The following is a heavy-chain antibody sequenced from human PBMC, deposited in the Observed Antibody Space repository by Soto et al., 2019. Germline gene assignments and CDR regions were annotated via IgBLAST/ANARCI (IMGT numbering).Heavy chain of an antibody. CDR3: ARAAAAYFDY. J-gene: IGHJ4*02. D-gene: IGHD2-2*01. CDR2: ISSSSSYI. Sequence: PGGSLRLSCAASGFTFSSYSMNWVRQAPGKGLEWVSSISSSSSYIYYADSVKGRFTISRDNAKDSLYLQMNSLRAEDTAVYYCARAAAAYFDYWGQGTLVTVSS. CDR1: GFTFSSYS. V-gene: IGHV3-21*01.